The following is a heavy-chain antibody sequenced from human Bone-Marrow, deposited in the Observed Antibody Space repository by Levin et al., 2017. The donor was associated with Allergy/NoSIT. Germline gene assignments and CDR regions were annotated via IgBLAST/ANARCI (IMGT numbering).Heavy chain of an antibody. J-gene: IGHJ4*02. CDR1: GFSLRGHA. D-gene: IGHD3-3*02. V-gene: IGHV3-23*01. CDR2: ISGNGNEE. CDR3: AYDAVLPFEY. Sequence: GGSLRLSCRASGFSLRGHAMSWVRQAPGKGLNWVSAISGNGNEEYYADSVKGRFTVSRDTSGNTVFLQMDSLSAEDTAVYYCAYDAVLPFEYWGQGTLVTVSS.